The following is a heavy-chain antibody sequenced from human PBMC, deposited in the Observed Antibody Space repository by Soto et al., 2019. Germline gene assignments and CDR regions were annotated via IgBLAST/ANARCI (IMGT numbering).Heavy chain of an antibody. CDR3: SRSLTS. CDR1: GFTFSSFW. J-gene: IGHJ5*02. Sequence: PGGSLRFSCAASGFTFSSFWMDWVRQPPGKGLEWVANISPDGSEKHYVDSVKGRFTISRDNARNSLYLQMRSLTAEDSALYYCSRSLTSWGQGTRVTVSS. V-gene: IGHV3-7*01. CDR2: ISPDGSEK.